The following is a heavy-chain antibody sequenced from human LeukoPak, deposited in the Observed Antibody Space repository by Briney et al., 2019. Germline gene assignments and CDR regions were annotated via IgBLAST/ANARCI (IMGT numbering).Heavy chain of an antibody. D-gene: IGHD4-17*01. CDR3: ARVPTAVYYYYGMDV. J-gene: IGHJ6*02. V-gene: IGHV4-34*01. Sequence: SETLSLTCAVYGGSFSGYYWSWIRQPPGKGLEWIGEINHSGSTNYNPSLKSRVTISVDTSKNQFSLKLSSVTAADTAVYYCARVPTAVYYYYGMDVWGQGTTVTVSS. CDR2: INHSGST. CDR1: GGSFSGYY.